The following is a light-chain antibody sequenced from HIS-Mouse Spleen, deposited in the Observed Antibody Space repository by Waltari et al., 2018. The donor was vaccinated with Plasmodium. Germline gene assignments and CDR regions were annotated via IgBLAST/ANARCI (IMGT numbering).Light chain of an antibody. CDR3: QQYNNWSFT. J-gene: IGKJ3*01. CDR2: GAS. CDR1: QSVSSN. V-gene: IGKV3-15*01. Sequence: EIVMTQSPATLSVSPGERATLSCRASQSVSSNLAWYQQKPGQAPRLLICGASTRATGIPARFSGSGSGTEFTLTISSLQSEDCAVYYCQQYNNWSFTFGPGTKVDIK.